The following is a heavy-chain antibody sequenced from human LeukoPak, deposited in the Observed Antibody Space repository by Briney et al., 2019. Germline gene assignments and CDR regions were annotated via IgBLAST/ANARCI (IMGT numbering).Heavy chain of an antibody. CDR1: GGSISSNY. CDR2: IYYSGST. CDR3: ARHVSAYSSGLPYYMDV. Sequence: SETLSLTCIVSGGSISSNYWSWIRQPPGKGLEWIGHIYYSGSTNYNPSLKSRVTISVDTSKKQFSLKLSSVTAADTAVYYCARHVSAYSSGLPYYMDVWGKGTTVTVSS. V-gene: IGHV4-59*08. J-gene: IGHJ6*03. D-gene: IGHD6-19*01.